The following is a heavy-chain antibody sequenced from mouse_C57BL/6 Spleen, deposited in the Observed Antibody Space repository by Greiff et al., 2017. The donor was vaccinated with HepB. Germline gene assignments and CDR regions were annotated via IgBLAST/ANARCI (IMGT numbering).Heavy chain of an antibody. CDR3: ARRRGNHYWYFDV. V-gene: IGHV2-2*01. J-gene: IGHJ1*03. CDR2: IWSGGST. Sequence: VQLQQSGPGLVQPSQSLSITCTVSGFSLTSYGVHWVRQSPGKGLEWLGVIWSGGSTDYNAAFISRLSISKDNSKSQVFFKMNSLQADDTAIYYCARRRGNHYWYFDVWGTGTTVTVSS. CDR1: GFSLTSYG. D-gene: IGHD2-1*01.